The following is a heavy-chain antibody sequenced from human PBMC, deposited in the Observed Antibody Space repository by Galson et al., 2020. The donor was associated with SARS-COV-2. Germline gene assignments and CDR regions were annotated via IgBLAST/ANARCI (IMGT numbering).Heavy chain of an antibody. Sequence: SETLSLTCTVSGGSISSYYWSWIRQPPGKGLEWIGYIYYSGSTNYNPSLKSRVTISVDTSKNQFSLKLSSVTAADTAVYYCARAPYCGGDCYSKNWFDPWGQGTLVTVSS. CDR3: ARAPYCGGDCYSKNWFDP. CDR1: GGSISSYY. D-gene: IGHD2-21*02. J-gene: IGHJ5*02. CDR2: IYYSGST. V-gene: IGHV4-59*01.